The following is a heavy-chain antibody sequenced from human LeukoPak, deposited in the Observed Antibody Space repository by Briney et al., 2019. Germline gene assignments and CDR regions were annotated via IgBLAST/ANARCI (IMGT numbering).Heavy chain of an antibody. CDR1: GGSFSGYY. CDR3: ARGRGHYDFWSGYYIWFDP. V-gene: IGHV4-34*01. J-gene: IGHJ5*02. CDR2: INHSGST. Sequence: SETLSLTCAVYGGSFSGYYWSWIRQPPGKGLEWIGEINHSGSTNYNPSLKSRVTISVDTSKNQFSLKLSSVTAADTAVYYCARGRGHYDFWSGYYIWFDPWGQGTLVTVSS. D-gene: IGHD3-3*01.